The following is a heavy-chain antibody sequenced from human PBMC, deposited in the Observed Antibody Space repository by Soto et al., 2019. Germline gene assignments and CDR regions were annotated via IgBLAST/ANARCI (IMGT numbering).Heavy chain of an antibody. D-gene: IGHD6-19*01. V-gene: IGHV3-30*03. J-gene: IGHJ4*02. CDR2: ISHDGSEK. Sequence: QVQLVEPGVGVFQTGRSLRLSCEDSGLRFSTFGMHWIRQAPGKGLEWVSIISHDGSEKYYSDSMKGRFTISRDNSKSTMYLSMTSLRPADTAIYYGAIADQSAVSFRPPDFWGQGTLVTVSS. CDR3: AIADQSAVSFRPPDF. CDR1: GLRFSTFG.